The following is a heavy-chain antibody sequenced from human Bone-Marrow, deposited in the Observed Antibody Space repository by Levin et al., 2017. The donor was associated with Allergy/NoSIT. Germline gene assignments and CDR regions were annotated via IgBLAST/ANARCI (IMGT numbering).Heavy chain of an antibody. CDR1: SGSISSYY. Sequence: SETLSLTCTVSSGSISSYYWSWIRQPPGKGLEWIGYIYYTGSTNYNPSLKSRVTISVDTSKNQFSLKLSSVTAADTAVYYCARGCATCSRSYWYFDLWGRGTLVTVSS. CDR3: ARGCATCSRSYWYFDL. J-gene: IGHJ2*01. D-gene: IGHD2-2*01. V-gene: IGHV4-59*01. CDR2: IYYTGST.